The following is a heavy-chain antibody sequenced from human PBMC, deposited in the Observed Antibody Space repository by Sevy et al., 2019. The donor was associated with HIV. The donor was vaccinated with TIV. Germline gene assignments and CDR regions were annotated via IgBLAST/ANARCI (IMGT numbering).Heavy chain of an antibody. CDR1: GGSFSGYY. CDR2: IIHSGST. J-gene: IGHJ6*02. V-gene: IGHV4-34*12. CDR3: ASPSIAARPVYYGMDV. D-gene: IGHD6-6*01. Sequence: SETLSLTCAVYGGSFSGYYWSWIRQPPGKGLEWIGEIIHSGSTNYNPSLKSRVTISVDTSKNQFSLKLSSVTAADTAVYYCASPSIAARPVYYGMDVWGQGTTVTVSS.